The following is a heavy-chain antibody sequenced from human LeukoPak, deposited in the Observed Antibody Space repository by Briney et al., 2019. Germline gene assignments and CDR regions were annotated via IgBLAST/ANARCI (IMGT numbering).Heavy chain of an antibody. J-gene: IGHJ3*02. CDR1: GFTFSSHG. CDR2: ISSSSTI. CDR3: AVSHYDFWSSPI. V-gene: IGHV3-48*01. Sequence: GGSLRLSCAASGFTFSSHGMHWVRQAPGKGLEWVSYISSSSTIYYADSVKGRFTISRDNAKNSLYLQMNSLRAEDTAVYYCAVSHYDFWSSPIWGQGTMVTVSS. D-gene: IGHD3-3*01.